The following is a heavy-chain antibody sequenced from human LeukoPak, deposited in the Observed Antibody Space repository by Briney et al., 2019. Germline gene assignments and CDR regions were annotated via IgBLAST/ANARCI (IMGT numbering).Heavy chain of an antibody. CDR3: TRTSGYFDWLFRFDY. D-gene: IGHD3-9*01. CDR1: GFTFGDYA. Sequence: GGSLRLSCTTSGFTFGDYAMSWVRRAPGKGLEWVGFIRSKAYGEATEYAASVQGRFTISRDDSKSIAYLQMNSLKTEDTAVYYCTRTSGYFDWLFRFDYWGQGTLVTVSS. V-gene: IGHV3-49*04. J-gene: IGHJ4*02. CDR2: IRSKAYGEAT.